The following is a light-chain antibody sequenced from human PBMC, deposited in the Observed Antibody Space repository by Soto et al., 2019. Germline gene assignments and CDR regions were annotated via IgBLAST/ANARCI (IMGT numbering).Light chain of an antibody. Sequence: TKSPATLSMPQAERATLYCRASQSVSSNLAWYQQKPGQAPRLLIYGASTRATGIPARFSGSGSGTEFTLTISSLQSEDFAVYYCQQYNRWPCTLGQGTKVDIK. CDR3: QQYNRWPCT. J-gene: IGKJ2*02. CDR1: QSVSSN. CDR2: GAS. V-gene: IGKV3-15*01.